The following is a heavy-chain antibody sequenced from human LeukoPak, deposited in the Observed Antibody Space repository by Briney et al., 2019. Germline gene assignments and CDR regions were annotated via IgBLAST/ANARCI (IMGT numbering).Heavy chain of an antibody. J-gene: IGHJ4*02. V-gene: IGHV3-9*01. CDR3: AKEAMVRGVTHYYFDY. Sequence: GGSLRLSCTVSGFTVSSNSMSWVRQAPGKGLEWVSGISWNSGSIGYADSVKGRFTISRDNAKNSLYLQMNSLRAEDTALYYCAKEAMVRGVTHYYFDYWGQGTLVTVSS. D-gene: IGHD3-10*01. CDR2: ISWNSGSI. CDR1: GFTVSSNS.